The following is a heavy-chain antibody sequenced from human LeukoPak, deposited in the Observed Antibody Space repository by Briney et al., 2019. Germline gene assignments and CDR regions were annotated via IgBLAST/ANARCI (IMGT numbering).Heavy chain of an antibody. CDR1: GGTISSGGYY. J-gene: IGHJ5*02. V-gene: IGHV4-31*03. CDR2: INYSGST. CDR3: ARGVVSGFDP. Sequence: SETLSLTCTVSGGTISSGGYYWSWIRQHPGKDLEWIGNINYSGSTYYNPSLKSRVTISVDTSKNQFSLKLSSVTAADTAVYYCARGVVSGFDPWGQGTLVTVSS.